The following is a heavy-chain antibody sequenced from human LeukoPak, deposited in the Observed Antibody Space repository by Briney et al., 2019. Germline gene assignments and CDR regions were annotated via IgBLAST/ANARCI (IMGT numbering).Heavy chain of an antibody. CDR3: ARTTVPAAINGWFDP. CDR1: GGSISGSY. Sequence: PSETLSLTCTVSGGSISGSYWSWIRQPPGKGLEWIGYIYYTGSTNYNPSLKSRFTISVDTSKNQFSLKLSSVTAADTAVYYCARTTVPAAINGWFDPWGQGTLVT. D-gene: IGHD2-2*02. J-gene: IGHJ5*02. V-gene: IGHV4-59*01. CDR2: IYYTGST.